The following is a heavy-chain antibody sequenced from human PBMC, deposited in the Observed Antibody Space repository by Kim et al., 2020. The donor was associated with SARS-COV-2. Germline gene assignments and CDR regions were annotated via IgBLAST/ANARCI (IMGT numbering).Heavy chain of an antibody. CDR3: AREKNDYGDYAFDY. Sequence: PSLTSRVTISVDTSKNQFSLKLSSVTAADTAVYYCAREKNDYGDYAFDYWGQGTLVTVSS. V-gene: IGHV4-31*02. J-gene: IGHJ4*02. D-gene: IGHD4-17*01.